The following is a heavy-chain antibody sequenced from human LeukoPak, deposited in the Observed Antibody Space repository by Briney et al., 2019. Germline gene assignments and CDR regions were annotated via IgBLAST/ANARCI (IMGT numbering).Heavy chain of an antibody. J-gene: IGHJ3*02. V-gene: IGHV3-21*01. Sequence: GGSLRLSCAASGFTFSSYGIHWVRQAPGKGLEWVSSISSSSSYIYYADSVEGRFTISRDNAKNSLYLQMNSLRAEDTAVYYCARDVYYDILTPGLVAFDIWGQGTMVTVSS. CDR1: GFTFSSYG. CDR3: ARDVYYDILTPGLVAFDI. D-gene: IGHD3-9*01. CDR2: ISSSSSYI.